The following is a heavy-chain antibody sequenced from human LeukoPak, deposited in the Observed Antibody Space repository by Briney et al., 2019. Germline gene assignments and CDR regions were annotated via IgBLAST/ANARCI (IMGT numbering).Heavy chain of an antibody. D-gene: IGHD3-16*01. CDR1: GFIFSSYG. CDR3: AKSKGFTAVDY. Sequence: GGSLRLSCAASGFIFSSYGMHWVRQAPGKGLEWVVVISYDGSNKYYADSVKGRFTISRDNSKNTLYLQMNSLRAEDTAVYYCAKSKGFTAVDYWGQGTLVTVSS. CDR2: ISYDGSNK. J-gene: IGHJ4*02. V-gene: IGHV3-30*18.